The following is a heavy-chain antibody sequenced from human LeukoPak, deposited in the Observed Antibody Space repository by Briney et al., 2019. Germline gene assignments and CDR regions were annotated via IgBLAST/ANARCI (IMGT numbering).Heavy chain of an antibody. D-gene: IGHD2-2*01. CDR1: GLTFSSYA. Sequence: GGSLRLSCAASGLTFSSYAMSWVRQAPGKGLEWVSAISGSGDNTYCADSVKGRFTISRDNSKNTLYLQMNSLRAEDTAVYYCAKEYCSGTSCRFDYWGQGTLVTVSS. CDR2: ISGSGDNT. J-gene: IGHJ4*02. CDR3: AKEYCSGTSCRFDY. V-gene: IGHV3-23*01.